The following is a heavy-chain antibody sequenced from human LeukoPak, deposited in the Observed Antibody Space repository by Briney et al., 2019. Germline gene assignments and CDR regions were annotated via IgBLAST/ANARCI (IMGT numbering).Heavy chain of an antibody. CDR3: ARDRGEGIVGTFDY. J-gene: IGHJ4*02. D-gene: IGHD1-26*01. CDR2: IFYSGNT. CDR1: VDSISNHY. Sequence: KASDTQSLTCTVSVDSISNHYWSWIRHPPGKGLVWIGYIFYSGNTHYNPSLKSRVTMSVDTSKNQFSLRLSSVTPADTAVYYCARDRGEGIVGTFDYWGQGTLVTVSS. V-gene: IGHV4-59*11.